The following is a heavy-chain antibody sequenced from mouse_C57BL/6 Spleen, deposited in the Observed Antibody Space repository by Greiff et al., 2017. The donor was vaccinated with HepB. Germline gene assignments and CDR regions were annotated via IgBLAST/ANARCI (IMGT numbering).Heavy chain of an antibody. CDR1: GYTFTDYY. CDR2: INPYNGGT. Sequence: EVQLQQSGPVLVKPGASVKMSCKASGYTFTDYYMNWVKQSHGKSLEWIGVINPYNGGTSYNQKFKGKATLTVDKSSSTAYMELNSLTSEDSAVYYCARRNSYYGRAMDYWGQGTSVTVSS. D-gene: IGHD2-10*01. J-gene: IGHJ4*01. CDR3: ARRNSYYGRAMDY. V-gene: IGHV1-19*01.